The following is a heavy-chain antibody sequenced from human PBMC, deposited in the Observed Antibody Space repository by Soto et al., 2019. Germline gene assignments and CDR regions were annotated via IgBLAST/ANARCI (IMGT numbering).Heavy chain of an antibody. Sequence: GASVKVSSKASGYTFASNGIRWVRQSPGQGLEWMGWISAYNGNTNYAQKLQGRVTMTTDTSTSTAYMEPRSLRSDDTAVYYCARGTMVRGVPNDYWGQGTLVTVSS. J-gene: IGHJ4*02. CDR2: ISAYNGNT. CDR1: GYTFASNG. V-gene: IGHV1-18*01. D-gene: IGHD3-10*01. CDR3: ARGTMVRGVPNDY.